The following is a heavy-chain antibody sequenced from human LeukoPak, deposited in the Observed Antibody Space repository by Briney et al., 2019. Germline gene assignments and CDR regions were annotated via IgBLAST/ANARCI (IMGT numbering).Heavy chain of an antibody. CDR2: ISGSGGTR. CDR1: LLTLSVYT. V-gene: IGHV3-23*01. CDR3: AKEAEYSRSHYFDY. D-gene: IGHD6-6*01. J-gene: IGHJ4*02. Sequence: GGSLRLSCAPSLLTLSVYTMSSVRQAPGKGLEWVSSISGSGGTRYYADSVKGRFTISRDNSKNTLYLQMNSLRAEDTAVYYCAKEAEYSRSHYFDYWGQGTLVTVSS.